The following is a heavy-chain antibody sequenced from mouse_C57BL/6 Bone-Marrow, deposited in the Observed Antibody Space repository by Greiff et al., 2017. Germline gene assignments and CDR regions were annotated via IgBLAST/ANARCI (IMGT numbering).Heavy chain of an antibody. CDR3: AREGLLPWFAY. J-gene: IGHJ3*01. CDR1: GYSITSCYY. Sequence: VQLQQSGPGLVKPSQSLSLTCSVTGYSITSCYYWNWIRQFPGNKLEWMGYISYDGSNNYNPSLKNRISITRDTSKNQFFLKLNSVTTEDTATYYCAREGLLPWFAYWGQGTLVTVSA. D-gene: IGHD2-3*01. V-gene: IGHV3-6*01. CDR2: ISYDGSN.